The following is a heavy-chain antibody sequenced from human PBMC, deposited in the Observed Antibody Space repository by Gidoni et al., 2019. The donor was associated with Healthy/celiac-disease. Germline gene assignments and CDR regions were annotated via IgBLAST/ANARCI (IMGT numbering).Heavy chain of an antibody. CDR3: ARGFDYYDSFRWGMDV. CDR1: GGSISSYY. Sequence: QVQLQESGPGLVKPSETLSLTCTVSGGSISSYYWSWIRQPPGKGLEWIGYIYYSGSTNYNPSLKSRVTISVDTSKNQFSLKLSSVTAADTAVYYCARGFDYYDSFRWGMDVWGQGTTVTVSS. D-gene: IGHD3-22*01. CDR2: IYYSGST. J-gene: IGHJ6*02. V-gene: IGHV4-59*01.